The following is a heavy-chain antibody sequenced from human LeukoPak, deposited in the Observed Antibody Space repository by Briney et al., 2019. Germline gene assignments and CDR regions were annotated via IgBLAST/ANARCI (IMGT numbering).Heavy chain of an antibody. D-gene: IGHD6-13*01. Sequence: GSLRLSCAASGFTFSSYGMHWVRQAPGKGLEWVAFIRYDGSNKYYADSVKGRFTISRDNSKNTLYLQMNSLRAEDTAVYYCARSPRPYSSSWYRPLDYWGQGTLVTVSS. V-gene: IGHV3-30*02. CDR1: GFTFSSYG. J-gene: IGHJ4*02. CDR3: ARSPRPYSSSWYRPLDY. CDR2: IRYDGSNK.